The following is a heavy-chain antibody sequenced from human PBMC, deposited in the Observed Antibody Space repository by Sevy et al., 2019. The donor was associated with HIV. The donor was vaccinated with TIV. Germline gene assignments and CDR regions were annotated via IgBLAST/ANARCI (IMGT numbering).Heavy chain of an antibody. V-gene: IGHV1-46*01. CDR3: ARGGGYDFWSGYLYYYGMDV. J-gene: IGHJ6*02. Sequence: ASVKVSCKASGYTFTSYYMHWVRQAPGQGLEWMGIINPSGGSTSYAQKIQGRVTMTRDTSTSTVYMELSSLRSEDTAVYYCARGGGYDFWSGYLYYYGMDVWGQGTTVTVSS. CDR1: GYTFTSYY. CDR2: INPSGGST. D-gene: IGHD3-3*01.